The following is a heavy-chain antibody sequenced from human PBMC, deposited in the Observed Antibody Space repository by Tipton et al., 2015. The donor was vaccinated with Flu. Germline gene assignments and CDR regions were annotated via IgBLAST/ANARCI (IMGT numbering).Heavy chain of an antibody. V-gene: IGHV3-74*01. CDR2: IYSDGTSR. D-gene: IGHD3-3*01. Sequence: SLRLSCAASGFTFSSYWMHWVRQSPGKGLLWVSRIYSDGTSRSYADSVKGRFTISRDNAKNTLYLQMNSLRAEDTAVYYCARGGYYSLDGFDIWGQGTMVTVSS. CDR3: ARGGYYSLDGFDI. J-gene: IGHJ3*02. CDR1: GFTFSSYW.